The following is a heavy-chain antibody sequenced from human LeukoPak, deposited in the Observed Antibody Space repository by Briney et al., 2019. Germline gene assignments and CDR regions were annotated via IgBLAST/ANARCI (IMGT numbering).Heavy chain of an antibody. D-gene: IGHD3-22*01. CDR1: GFTFSRNG. Sequence: PGGSLRLSCTVSGFTFSRNGMHWVRQAPGKGLEWVALIWYDGNNKYYADSVKGRFTISRDNSKNTLYLQMNSLRAEDTAMYYCARDYGTMTVAAVQGYFDYWGQGTLVTVSS. J-gene: IGHJ4*02. V-gene: IGHV3-33*08. CDR2: IWYDGNNK. CDR3: ARDYGTMTVAAVQGYFDY.